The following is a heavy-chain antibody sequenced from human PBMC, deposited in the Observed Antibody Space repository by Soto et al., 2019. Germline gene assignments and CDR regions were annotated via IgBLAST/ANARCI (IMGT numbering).Heavy chain of an antibody. J-gene: IGHJ3*02. CDR1: GGPFNNHA. D-gene: IGHD4-17*01. V-gene: IGHV1-69*01. CDR3: PSEYGGIDAFDN. CDR2: VIPTLATA. Sequence: QVQLVQSGAEVKKPGSSVKVSCKTSGGPFNNHAINWVRHAPGQGLEWVGLVIPTLATADYAQKFQGRVTMTADEVTHTAYMELSSLRSAGTGVYYCPSEYGGIDAFDNWGQGALVTVSS.